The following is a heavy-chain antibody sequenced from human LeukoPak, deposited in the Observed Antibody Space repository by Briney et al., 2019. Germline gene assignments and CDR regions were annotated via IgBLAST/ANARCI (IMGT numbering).Heavy chain of an antibody. D-gene: IGHD3-3*01. V-gene: IGHV3-30*02. CDR2: IRYDGSNK. CDR3: XKDXHDE. Sequence: GGSLRLSCAASGFTFSNFDMHWVRQAPGKGLEWVAFIRYDGSNKYYADSVKGRFTISRDNSKNTLYLQMNSLRADETALYYCXKDXHDEWGXGTQVTVSS. CDR1: GFTFSNFD. J-gene: IGHJ4*02.